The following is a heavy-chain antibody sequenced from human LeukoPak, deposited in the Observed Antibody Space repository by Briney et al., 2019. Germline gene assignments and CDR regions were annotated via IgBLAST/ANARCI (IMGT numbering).Heavy chain of an antibody. CDR3: ARGRSVCSGGSCYSAEYFQH. CDR2: IYYSGST. D-gene: IGHD2-15*01. J-gene: IGHJ1*01. Sequence: ASETLSLTCTVSGGSISSYYWSWIRQPPEKGLEWIGYIYYSGSTNYNPSLKSRVTISVDTSKNQFSLKLSSVTAADTAVYYCARGRSVCSGGSCYSAEYFQHWGQGTLVTVSS. CDR1: GGSISSYY. V-gene: IGHV4-59*12.